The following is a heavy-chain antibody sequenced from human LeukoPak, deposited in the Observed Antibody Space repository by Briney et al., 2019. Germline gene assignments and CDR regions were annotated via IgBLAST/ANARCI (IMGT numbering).Heavy chain of an antibody. D-gene: IGHD3-3*01. CDR3: ARDWAIFGVVILHYFDY. Sequence: ASVKVSCKASGYTFTSYDINWVRQATGQGLEWMGWMNPNSGNTGYAQKFQGRVTMTTDTSTSTAYMELRSLRSDDTAVYYCARDWAIFGVVILHYFDYWGQGTLVTVSS. CDR2: MNPNSGNT. CDR1: GYTFTSYD. J-gene: IGHJ4*02. V-gene: IGHV1-8*01.